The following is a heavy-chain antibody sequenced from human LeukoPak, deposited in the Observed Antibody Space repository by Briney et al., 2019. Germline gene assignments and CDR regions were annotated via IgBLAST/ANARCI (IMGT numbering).Heavy chain of an antibody. J-gene: IGHJ6*03. D-gene: IGHD4-23*01. CDR3: ARDGTGGAGYYYYMDV. CDR1: GYTFTGYY. V-gene: IGHV1-2*02. Sequence: ASVKVSCKASGYTFTGYYMHWVRQAPGQGLEWMGWINPNSGGTNYAQKFQGRVTMTRDTSISTAYMELSRLRSDDTAVYYCARDGTGGAGYYYYMDVWGKGTTVTVSS. CDR2: INPNSGGT.